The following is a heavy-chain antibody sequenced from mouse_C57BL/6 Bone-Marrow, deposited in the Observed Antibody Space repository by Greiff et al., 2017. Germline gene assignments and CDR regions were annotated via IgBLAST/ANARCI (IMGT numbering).Heavy chain of an antibody. V-gene: IGHV1-82*01. Sequence: QVQLQQSGPELVKPGASVKISCKASGYAFSSSWMNWVKQRPGKGLEWIGRIYPGDGDTNYNGKCKGKATLTADKSSSTAYMQLSSRTSEDSAVYFCARDPYYSIYFDYWGQGTTLTVSS. J-gene: IGHJ2*01. CDR3: ARDPYYSIYFDY. CDR2: IYPGDGDT. D-gene: IGHD2-5*01. CDR1: GYAFSSSW.